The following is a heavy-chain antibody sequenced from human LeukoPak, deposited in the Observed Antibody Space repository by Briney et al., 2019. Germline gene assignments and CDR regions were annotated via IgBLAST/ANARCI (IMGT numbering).Heavy chain of an antibody. V-gene: IGHV1-69*13. CDR3: ARTRMYRGKSQQLVDFDY. D-gene: IGHD6-13*01. J-gene: IGHJ4*02. CDR1: GYTFTGYY. CDR2: IIPIFGTA. Sequence: ASVKVSCKASGYTFTGYYMHWVRQAPGQGLEWMGGIIPIFGTANYAQKFQGRVTITADESTSTAYMELSSLRSEDTAVYYCARTRMYRGKSQQLVDFDYWGQGTLVTVSS.